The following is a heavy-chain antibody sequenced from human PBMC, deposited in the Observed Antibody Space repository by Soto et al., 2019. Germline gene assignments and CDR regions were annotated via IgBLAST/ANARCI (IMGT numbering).Heavy chain of an antibody. CDR2: IYYSGST. D-gene: IGHD2-8*01. J-gene: IGHJ6*02. CDR1: GGPISSGGYY. CDR3: ARGVHCTNGVCYFSNYYGMDV. V-gene: IGHV4-31*03. Sequence: LSLTCTVSGGPISSGGYYWSWIRQHPGKGLEWIGYIYYSGSTYYNPSLKSRVTISVDTSKNQFSLKLSSVTAADTAVYYCARGVHCTNGVCYFSNYYGMDVWGQGTTVTVSS.